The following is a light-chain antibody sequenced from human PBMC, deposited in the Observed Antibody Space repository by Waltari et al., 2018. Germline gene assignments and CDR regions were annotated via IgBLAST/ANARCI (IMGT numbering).Light chain of an antibody. CDR1: QRVGWS. V-gene: IGKV3-20*01. CDR2: GAS. CDR3: QHYVRLPVT. Sequence: EIVLTQSPGTLSLSPGERATLPCRASQRVGWSLAWYQQKPGRAPRLLIYGASSRATGIPDRFSASGSGTDFSLSISGLEPEDFAVYYCQHYVRLPVTFGRGTKVEIK. J-gene: IGKJ1*01.